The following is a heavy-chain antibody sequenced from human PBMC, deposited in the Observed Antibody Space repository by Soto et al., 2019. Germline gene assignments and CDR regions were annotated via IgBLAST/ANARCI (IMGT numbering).Heavy chain of an antibody. Sequence: GGSLRLSCAASGFTFSSYSMNWVRQAPGKGLEWVSSISSSSSYIYYADSVKGRFTISRDNAKNSLYLQWRSLKASDTAVYYCARHHGSPGSYFGLDVWGQGTTVTVSS. CDR3: ARHHGSPGSYFGLDV. D-gene: IGHD6-13*01. CDR1: GFTFSSYS. V-gene: IGHV3-21*04. J-gene: IGHJ6*02. CDR2: ISSSSSYI.